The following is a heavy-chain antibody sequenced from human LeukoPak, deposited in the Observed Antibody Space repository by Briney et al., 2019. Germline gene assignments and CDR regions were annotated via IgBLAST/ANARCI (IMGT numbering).Heavy chain of an antibody. Sequence: GGSLRLSCAASGFTFSSYSMNWVRQAPGKGLEWVSYISSSSSTIYYADSVKGRFTISRDNAKNSLYLQMNSLRAEGTAVYHCARDLPSGYWGQGTLVTVSS. CDR2: ISSSSSTI. J-gene: IGHJ4*02. V-gene: IGHV3-48*04. CDR3: ARDLPSGY. CDR1: GFTFSSYS.